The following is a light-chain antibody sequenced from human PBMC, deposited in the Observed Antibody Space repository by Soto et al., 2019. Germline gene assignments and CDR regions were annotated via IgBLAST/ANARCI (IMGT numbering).Light chain of an antibody. Sequence: QSVLTQPPSVSAGPGQKVTISCSGRSSNIGNNYVSWYQQLPGTAPKLLIYDNNKRPSGIPDRFSGSKSGTSATLGITGLQTGDEADYYCGTWDSSLSADVFGGGTKLTVL. CDR3: GTWDSSLSADV. CDR2: DNN. CDR1: SSNIGNNY. V-gene: IGLV1-51*01. J-gene: IGLJ2*01.